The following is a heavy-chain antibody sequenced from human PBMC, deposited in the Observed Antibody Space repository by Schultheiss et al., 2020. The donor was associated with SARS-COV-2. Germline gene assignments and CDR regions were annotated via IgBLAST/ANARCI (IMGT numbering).Heavy chain of an antibody. V-gene: IGHV3-7*01. CDR1: GFTFSSYW. D-gene: IGHD4-23*01. CDR2: IKQDGSEK. Sequence: GGSLRLSCAASGFTFSSYWMSWVRQAPGKGLEWVANIKQDGSEKYYVDSVKGRFTISRDSAENSLYLQMNSLRAEDTAVYYCARDGGGNLYYYYYGMDVWGQGTTVTVSS. J-gene: IGHJ6*02. CDR3: ARDGGGNLYYYYYGMDV.